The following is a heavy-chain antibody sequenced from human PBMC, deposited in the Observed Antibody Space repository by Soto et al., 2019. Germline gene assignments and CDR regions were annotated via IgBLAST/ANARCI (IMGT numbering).Heavy chain of an antibody. D-gene: IGHD2-2*01. CDR2: IYYSGST. J-gene: IGHJ1*01. V-gene: IGHV4-31*03. CDR3: ARDQGGYCSITSCYLPEYFQH. CDR1: GVSISSGGYY. Sequence: QVQLQESGPGLVKPSQTLSLTCTVSGVSISSGGYYWNWIRQHPGKGLEWVGSIYYSGSTYYNPSLKIRVTISVDTAKNQFSLKLNSVTAADTAVYDCARDQGGYCSITSCYLPEYFQHWGQGSLVTVSS.